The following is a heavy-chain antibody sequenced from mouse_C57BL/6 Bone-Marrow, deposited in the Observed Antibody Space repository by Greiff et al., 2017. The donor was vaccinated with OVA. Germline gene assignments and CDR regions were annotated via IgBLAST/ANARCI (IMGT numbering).Heavy chain of an antibody. D-gene: IGHD2-1*01. J-gene: IGHJ1*03. CDR1: GFTFSDYY. CDR3: ARGYGNYWYFDV. CDR2: INYDGSST. Sequence: EVKLVESEGGLVQPGSSMKLSCTASGFTFSDYYMAWVRQVPEKGLEWVANINYDGSSTYYLDSLKSRFIISRDNAKNILYLQMSSLKSEDTATYYCARGYGNYWYFDVWGTGTTVTVSS. V-gene: IGHV5-16*01.